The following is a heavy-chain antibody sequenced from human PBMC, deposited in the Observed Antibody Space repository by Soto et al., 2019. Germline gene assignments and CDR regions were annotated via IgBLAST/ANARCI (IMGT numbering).Heavy chain of an antibody. CDR2: IYYSGRI. V-gene: IGHV4-59*08. Sequence: SETLSLTCTVSGGSVSSYFWSWIRQPPGKALEWIGYIYYSGRINYNPSLKSRVSISVDTSKNQLSLKLSSVPAADRAIYYCATMSGGNSFGFAPGGQGNLVTRSS. J-gene: IGHJ5*02. D-gene: IGHD2-21*02. CDR3: ATMSGGNSFGFAP. CDR1: GGSVSSYF.